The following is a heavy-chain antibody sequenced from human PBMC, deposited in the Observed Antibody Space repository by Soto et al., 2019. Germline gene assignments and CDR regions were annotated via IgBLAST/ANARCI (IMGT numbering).Heavy chain of an antibody. D-gene: IGHD4-17*01. CDR2: IYDTGST. CDR1: GGSVTSSGFW. Sequence: HLQLQESGPGLVKPSETLSLTCAVSGGSVTSSGFWWGWIRQPPGKGLEWIATIYDTGSTFYNPSLRSRVTISADTSKNQFALKLNSVTAADTAVYYCAKRAYGDPFDPWGQGTLVTVS. CDR3: AKRAYGDPFDP. J-gene: IGHJ5*02. V-gene: IGHV4-39*01.